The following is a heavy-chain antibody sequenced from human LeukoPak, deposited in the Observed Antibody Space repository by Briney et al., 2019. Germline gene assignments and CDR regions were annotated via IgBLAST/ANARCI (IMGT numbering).Heavy chain of an antibody. CDR3: AKDHLPNYYDSSGYSPFDY. Sequence: GGSVRLSCAASGFAFSSYAMSWVLQAPGKGLEWVSAISGSGGSTYYADSVKSRFTISRDNSKNTLYLQMNSLRAEDTAVYYCAKDHLPNYYDSSGYSPFDYWGQGTLVTVSS. CDR1: GFAFSSYA. V-gene: IGHV3-23*01. CDR2: ISGSGGST. D-gene: IGHD3-22*01. J-gene: IGHJ4*02.